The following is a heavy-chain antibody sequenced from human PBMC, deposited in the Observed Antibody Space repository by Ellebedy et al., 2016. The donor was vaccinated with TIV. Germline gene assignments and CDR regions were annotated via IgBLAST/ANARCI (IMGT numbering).Heavy chain of an antibody. D-gene: IGHD4-23*01. CDR3: ARDRSVVMTSDAFDI. CDR1: GFTFDDYG. CDR2: IKWNGGST. V-gene: IGHV3-20*04. Sequence: GESLKISCAASGFTFDDYGMSWVRQAPGKGLEWVSGIKWNGGSTGYADSVKGRFTISRDNAKNSLYLQRNSLRAEDTSLYYCARDRSVVMTSDAFDIWGQGTMVTVSS. J-gene: IGHJ3*02.